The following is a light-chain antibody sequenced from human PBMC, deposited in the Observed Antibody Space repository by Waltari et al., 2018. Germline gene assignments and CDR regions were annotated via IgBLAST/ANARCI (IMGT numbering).Light chain of an antibody. V-gene: IGLV2-23*01. Sequence: QSALTQPASVSGSPGQSITISCQGISSDGNNYNFVSWYQQHPGKAPKLRIYEGTKRPSGVSNRFSGSKSGNTASLTISGLQAEDEADYYCCSYAGSVVFGGGTKLTVL. J-gene: IGLJ2*01. CDR3: CSYAGSVV. CDR2: EGT. CDR1: SSDGNNYNF.